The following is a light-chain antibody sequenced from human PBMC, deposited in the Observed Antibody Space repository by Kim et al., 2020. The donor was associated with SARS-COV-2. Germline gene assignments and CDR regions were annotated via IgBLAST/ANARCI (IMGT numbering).Light chain of an antibody. CDR1: SSNVGAYYY. Sequence: GQSITISCTGTSSNVGAYYYVSWYQLHPGKAPELMVFEVSERPSGISNRFSGSKSGNTASLTITGLQAEDEADYYCCSYGTSRSYVFGTGTTVTVL. CDR3: CSYGTSRSYV. CDR2: EVS. J-gene: IGLJ1*01. V-gene: IGLV2-14*01.